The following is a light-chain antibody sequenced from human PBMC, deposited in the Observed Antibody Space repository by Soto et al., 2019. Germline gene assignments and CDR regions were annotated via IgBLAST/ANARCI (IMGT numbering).Light chain of an antibody. CDR2: DAS. J-gene: IGKJ4*01. CDR3: QQCGNWPLT. Sequence: EIVMTQSPATLSVSLGERATLSCRASQGISNYLAWYQQKPGQAPRLLIYDASNRATGIPARFSGSGSGTDFTLTISSLEPEDCAVYYCQQCGNWPLTFGGGTKVDIK. V-gene: IGKV3-11*01. CDR1: QGISNY.